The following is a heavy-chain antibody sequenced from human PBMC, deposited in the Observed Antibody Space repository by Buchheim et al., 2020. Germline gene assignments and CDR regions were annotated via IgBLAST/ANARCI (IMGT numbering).Heavy chain of an antibody. CDR1: GFTFSSYG. CDR2: ISYDGSNK. CDR3: AKEGGSSSWYIGYFDY. D-gene: IGHD6-13*01. J-gene: IGHJ4*02. V-gene: IGHV3-30*18. Sequence: QVQLVESGGGVVQPGRSLRLSCAASGFTFSSYGMHWVRQAPGKGLEWVAVISYDGSNKYYADSVKGRFTISRDNSKNTLYLQMNSLRAEDTAVYYCAKEGGSSSWYIGYFDYWGQGTL.